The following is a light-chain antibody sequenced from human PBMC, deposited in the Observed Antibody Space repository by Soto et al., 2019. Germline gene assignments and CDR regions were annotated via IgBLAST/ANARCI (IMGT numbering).Light chain of an antibody. Sequence: QSVLTQPASVSGSPGQSITISCTGTSSDIGGYNYVSWYQQHPGKAPKVVIYEVSNRPLGVSNRFSASKSGNTASLIISGLQADDEADYFCSSYRSTTTFGVFGTGTKVT. CDR1: SSDIGGYNY. CDR3: SSYRSTTTFGV. V-gene: IGLV2-14*01. CDR2: EVS. J-gene: IGLJ1*01.